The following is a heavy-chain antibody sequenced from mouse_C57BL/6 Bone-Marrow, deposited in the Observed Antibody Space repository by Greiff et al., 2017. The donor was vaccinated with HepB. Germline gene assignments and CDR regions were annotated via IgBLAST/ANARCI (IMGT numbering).Heavy chain of an antibody. Sequence: VQLVESGAELARPGASVKLSCKASGYTFTSYGISWVKQRTGQGLEWIGEIYPSSGNTYYNEKFKGKSTLTADKSSSTAYMELRSLTSEDSAVYVCARSRSGYWGQGTTLTVSS. J-gene: IGHJ2*01. CDR2: IYPSSGNT. CDR1: GYTFTSYG. V-gene: IGHV1-81*01. CDR3: ARSRSGY.